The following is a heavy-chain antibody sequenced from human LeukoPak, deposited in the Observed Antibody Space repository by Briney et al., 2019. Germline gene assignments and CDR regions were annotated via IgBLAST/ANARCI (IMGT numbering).Heavy chain of an antibody. D-gene: IGHD1-1*01. CDR2: IIPIFGTA. V-gene: IGHV1-69*13. CDR1: GGTFSSYA. CDR3: ARGRRNAMDAFDI. Sequence: SVRVSCKASGGTFSSYAISWVRQAPGQGLEWMGGIIPIFGTANYAQKFQGRVTITADESTSTAYMQLSSLRSEDTAVYYCARGRRNAMDAFDIWGQGTMVTVSS. J-gene: IGHJ3*02.